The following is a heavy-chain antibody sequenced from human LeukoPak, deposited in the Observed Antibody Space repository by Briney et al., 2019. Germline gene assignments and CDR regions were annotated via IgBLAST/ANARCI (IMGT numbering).Heavy chain of an antibody. CDR3: VREGNDLLSKNFAC. J-gene: IGHJ4*02. CDR1: GFTFTSDYY. V-gene: IGHV1-2*02. Sequence: ASVKVSCKASGFTFTSDYYLHWVRQAPGQGLEWMGYFNPHKGYTSSPQKFQGRLTMTTDTSISAVYMELSSLISDDTAIYYCVREGNDLLSKNFACWGQGTLVTVSS. CDR2: FNPHKGYT. D-gene: IGHD3-16*02.